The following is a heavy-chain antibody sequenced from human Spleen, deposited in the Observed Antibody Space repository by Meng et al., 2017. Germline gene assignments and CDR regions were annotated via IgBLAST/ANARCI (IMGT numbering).Heavy chain of an antibody. V-gene: IGHV4-34*01. CDR3: ARGPTTMAHDFDY. J-gene: IGHJ4*02. D-gene: IGHD4-11*01. CDR2: INHSGST. Sequence: QVQLQKWGACLLKPSASLSPTCVVSAGSFIDYYWSWIRQPPGKGLEWIGEINHSGSTNYNPSLESRATISVDTSQNNLSLKLSSVTAADSAVYYCARGPTTMAHDFDYWGQGTLVTVSS. CDR1: AGSFIDYY.